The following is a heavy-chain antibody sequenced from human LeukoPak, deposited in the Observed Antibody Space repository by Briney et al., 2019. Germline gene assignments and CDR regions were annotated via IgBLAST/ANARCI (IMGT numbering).Heavy chain of an antibody. D-gene: IGHD2-2*01. Sequence: SETLSLTCTVSGGSISSYYWSWIRQPPGKGLEWIGYIYYGGSTNYSPSLKSRVTISMDTSKTQFSLKLSSVTAADTAVYYCARHGVCSSTSCPNWFDPWGQGTLVTVSS. CDR2: IYYGGST. V-gene: IGHV4-59*08. CDR1: GGSISSYY. J-gene: IGHJ5*02. CDR3: ARHGVCSSTSCPNWFDP.